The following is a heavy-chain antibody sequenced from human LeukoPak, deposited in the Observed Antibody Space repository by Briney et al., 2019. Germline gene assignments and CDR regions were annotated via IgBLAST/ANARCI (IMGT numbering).Heavy chain of an antibody. CDR2: ISSSSSYI. J-gene: IGHJ5*02. CDR1: GFTFSSYS. Sequence: PGGSLRLSCAASGFTFSSYSMNWVRQAPGKGLEWVSSISSSSSYIYYADSVEGRFTISRDNAKNSLYLQMNSLRAEDTAVYYCASDSTRSWFSWFDPWGQGTLVTVSS. V-gene: IGHV3-21*01. D-gene: IGHD6-13*01. CDR3: ASDSTRSWFSWFDP.